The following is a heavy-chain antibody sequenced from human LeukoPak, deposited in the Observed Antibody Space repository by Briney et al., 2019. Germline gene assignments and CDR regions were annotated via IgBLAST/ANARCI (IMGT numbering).Heavy chain of an antibody. CDR1: GFTFSSYS. J-gene: IGHJ4*02. V-gene: IGHV3-48*02. CDR3: ARDEYSSGWYTDYFDY. Sequence: GGSLRLSCAASGFTFSSYSMTWVRQAPGKGLEWVSYISSSSSTIYYADSVKGRFTISRDNAKNSLYLQMNSLRDEDTAVYYCARDEYSSGWYTDYFDYWGQGTLVTVSS. CDR2: ISSSSSTI. D-gene: IGHD6-19*01.